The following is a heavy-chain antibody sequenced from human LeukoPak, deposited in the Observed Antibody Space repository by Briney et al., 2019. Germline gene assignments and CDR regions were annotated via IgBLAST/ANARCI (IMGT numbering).Heavy chain of an antibody. CDR3: ALGNLYYYSGLDA. CDR2: IGGSGSPT. CDR1: AFNFRNYE. J-gene: IGHJ6*02. V-gene: IGHV3-48*03. Sequence: GGSLRLSCAASAFNFRNYEMTWVRQAPGKGLEWVSFIGGSGSPTYYADSVKGRFTISRDNAKKVLYLQMTSLRAEDTAVYYCALGNLYYYSGLDAWGQGTTVTVSS.